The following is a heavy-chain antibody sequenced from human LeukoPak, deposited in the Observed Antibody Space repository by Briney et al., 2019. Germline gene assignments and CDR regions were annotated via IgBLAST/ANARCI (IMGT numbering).Heavy chain of an antibody. CDR3: TTPTALRGGDY. D-gene: IGHD3-10*01. J-gene: IGHJ4*02. CDR1: GFTFSNAW. CDR2: IKSKTDGGTT. Sequence: AGGSLRLSCAASGFTFSNAWMSWVRQAPGKGLEWVGRIKSKTDGGTTDYAAPVKGRFTISRDDSKNTLYRQMNSLKTEDTAVYYCTTPTALRGGDYWGQGTLVTVSS. V-gene: IGHV3-15*01.